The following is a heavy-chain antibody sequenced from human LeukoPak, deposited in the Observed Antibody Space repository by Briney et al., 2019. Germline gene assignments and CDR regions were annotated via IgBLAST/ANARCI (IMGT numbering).Heavy chain of an antibody. Sequence: PGGSLRLSCAASGFTFSTYWMNWLRQAPGKGLEWVANINEDGSEKYYVDSVRGRFTISRDNAENSLYLQMNSLRADDTAVYYCARDMWQWPDWGQGTLVTVSS. D-gene: IGHD6-19*01. J-gene: IGHJ4*02. V-gene: IGHV3-7*01. CDR3: ARDMWQWPD. CDR2: INEDGSEK. CDR1: GFTFSTYW.